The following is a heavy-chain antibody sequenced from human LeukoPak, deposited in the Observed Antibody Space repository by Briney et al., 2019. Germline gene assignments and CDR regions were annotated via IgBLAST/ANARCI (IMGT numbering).Heavy chain of an antibody. CDR2: ISATNGNT. CDR1: GYTFASYG. D-gene: IGHD1-26*01. J-gene: IGHJ4*02. CDR3: ARGVGVNCRPDY. Sequence: ASVTVSFKASGYTFASYGISWVRQAPGQGLEWVGWISATNGNTNYAQKLQGRVTMTTDTSTTTAYMELRSLRSDDTAVYYCARGVGVNCRPDYWGQGTLVTVSS. V-gene: IGHV1-18*01.